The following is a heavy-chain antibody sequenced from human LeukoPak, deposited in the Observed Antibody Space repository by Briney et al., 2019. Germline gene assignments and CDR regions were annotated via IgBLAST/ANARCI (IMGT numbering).Heavy chain of an antibody. J-gene: IGHJ4*02. Sequence: PSGTLSLTCAVYGGSFSGYYWSWIRQPPGKGLEWIGYIYYSGSTNYNPSLKSRVTISVDTSKNQFSLKLSSVTAADTAVYYCAGRYCSGGSCYSDYWGQGTLVTVSS. CDR1: GGSFSGYY. CDR2: IYYSGST. V-gene: IGHV4-59*01. CDR3: AGRYCSGGSCYSDY. D-gene: IGHD2-15*01.